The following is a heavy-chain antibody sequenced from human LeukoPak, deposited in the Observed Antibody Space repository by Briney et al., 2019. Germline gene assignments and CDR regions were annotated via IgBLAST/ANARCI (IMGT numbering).Heavy chain of an antibody. CDR1: GFSFKSYS. D-gene: IGHD6-19*01. Sequence: GGSLRPSCAASGFSFKSYSMNWVRQAPGKGLEWVSSISSGGSNIHYADSVKGRFTISRDDAKNSLYLQMNSLRAEDTAVYYCASGIAVAVNYWGQGTLVTVSS. V-gene: IGHV3-21*01. CDR3: ASGIAVAVNY. CDR2: ISSGGSNI. J-gene: IGHJ4*02.